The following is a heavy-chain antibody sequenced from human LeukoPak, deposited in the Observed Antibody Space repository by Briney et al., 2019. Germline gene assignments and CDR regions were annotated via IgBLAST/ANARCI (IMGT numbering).Heavy chain of an antibody. CDR1: GGTFISYA. Sequence: GASVKVSCKASGGTFISYAISWVRQAPGQGLEWMGGIIPIFGTANYAQKFQGRVTITTDESTSTAYMELSSLRSEDTAVYYCARDLGIVARHHYYYMDVWGKGTTVTVSS. V-gene: IGHV1-69*05. J-gene: IGHJ6*03. CDR3: ARDLGIVARHHYYYMDV. CDR2: IIPIFGTA. D-gene: IGHD6-6*01.